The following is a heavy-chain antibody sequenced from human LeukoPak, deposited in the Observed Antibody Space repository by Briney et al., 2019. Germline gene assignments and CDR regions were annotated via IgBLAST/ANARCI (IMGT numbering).Heavy chain of an antibody. Sequence: GSLRLSCAASGFTFSNYGLHWVRQAPGKGLEWVAVIWYDGRKIYYTDSVKGRFTISRDKSKNTLYLQMNNLRAEDTALYSCAREAYSYGSTDYYFDLWGRGTLVTVSS. V-gene: IGHV3-33*01. CDR3: AREAYSYGSTDYYFDL. CDR1: GFTFSNYG. J-gene: IGHJ2*01. CDR2: IWYDGRKI. D-gene: IGHD5-18*01.